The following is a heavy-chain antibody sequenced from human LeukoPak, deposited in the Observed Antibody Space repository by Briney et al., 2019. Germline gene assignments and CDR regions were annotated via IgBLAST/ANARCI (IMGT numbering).Heavy chain of an antibody. V-gene: IGHV1-46*01. CDR3: ARSSLAAAGRRDALDS. CDR1: GYTFTNYY. CDR2: IHPSRGTA. Sequence: ASLKVSCKASGYTFTNYYIHWVRQAPVQGLEWMGMIHPSRGTASYAQKFQGRVTMTRDTSTTTVYMEMSSLRSEDTAVYYCARSSLAAAGRRDALDSWGQGTMVTVS. D-gene: IGHD6-13*01. J-gene: IGHJ3*02.